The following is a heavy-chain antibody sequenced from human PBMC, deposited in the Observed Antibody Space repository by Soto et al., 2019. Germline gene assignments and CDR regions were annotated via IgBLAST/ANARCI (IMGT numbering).Heavy chain of an antibody. CDR2: ISGSGDST. CDR1: GFTFSSYA. Sequence: EVQLLESGGGLVQPGGSLRLSCAAFGFTFSSYAMSWVRQAPGKGLELVAAISGSGDSTYYADSVKGRFTISRDNSKNTLYLQMNSLRAEDTAVYYCGKGRYFDLLWPDNWSAPWGQGTLVTVSS. CDR3: GKGRYFDLLWPDNWSAP. D-gene: IGHD3-9*01. J-gene: IGHJ5*02. V-gene: IGHV3-23*01.